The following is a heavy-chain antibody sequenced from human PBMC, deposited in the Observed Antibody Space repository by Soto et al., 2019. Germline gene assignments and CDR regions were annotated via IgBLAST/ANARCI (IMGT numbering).Heavy chain of an antibody. Sequence: AEKVSCKASGFTFTSSAVQWVRQARGQRLEWIGWIVVGSGNTNYAQKFQERVTITRDMSTSTAYMELSSLRSEDTAVYYCAAGIAAAGTSLDYWGQGTLVNVFS. V-gene: IGHV1-58*01. CDR1: GFTFTSSA. CDR3: AAGIAAAGTSLDY. J-gene: IGHJ4*02. D-gene: IGHD6-13*01. CDR2: IVVGSGNT.